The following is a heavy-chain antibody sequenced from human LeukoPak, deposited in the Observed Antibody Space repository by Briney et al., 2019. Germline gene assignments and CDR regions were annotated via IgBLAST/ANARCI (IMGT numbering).Heavy chain of an antibody. D-gene: IGHD3-3*01. CDR2: ISSSSSTI. J-gene: IGHJ4*02. CDR3: ARDVKYDFWSAYYFDY. CDR1: GFPFSSYS. V-gene: IGHV3-48*01. Sequence: PGGSLRLSCAASGFPFSSYSMNWVREAPGKGLEWVSYISSSSSTIYYADSVKGRFTISRENAKNSLYLQMNSLRAEDTAVYYCARDVKYDFWSAYYFDYWGQGTLVTVST.